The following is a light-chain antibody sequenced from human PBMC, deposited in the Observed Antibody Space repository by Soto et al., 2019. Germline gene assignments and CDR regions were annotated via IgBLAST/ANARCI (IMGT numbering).Light chain of an antibody. Sequence: AIQLTQSPSSLSASVGDRVTITCRASQGISRALAWYQQKPGKPPKLLIYDASTLESGDPSRFSGSQSGTDFTLAISSLQPEDYATYYCQRFSSYPFTFGPGTKVDIK. V-gene: IGKV1-13*02. CDR1: QGISRA. CDR2: DAS. J-gene: IGKJ3*01. CDR3: QRFSSYPFT.